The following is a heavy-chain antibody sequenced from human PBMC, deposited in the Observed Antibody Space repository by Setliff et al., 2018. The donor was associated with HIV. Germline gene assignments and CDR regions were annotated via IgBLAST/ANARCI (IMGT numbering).Heavy chain of an antibody. D-gene: IGHD6-13*01. CDR3: ARGGSRGSWYWDY. V-gene: IGHV4-4*07. J-gene: IGHJ4*02. Sequence: ETLSLTCTISGGSFGVYRWSWIRQSAGRGLGWIGRIDSSGTTDYKPSLKGRVAISVDTSKNHFSLRLSSVTAADTAVYYCARGGSRGSWYWDYWGQGTLVTVSS. CDR2: IDSSGTT. CDR1: GGSFGVYR.